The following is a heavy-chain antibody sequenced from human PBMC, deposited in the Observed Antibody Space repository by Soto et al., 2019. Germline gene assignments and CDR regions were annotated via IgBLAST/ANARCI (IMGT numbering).Heavy chain of an antibody. D-gene: IGHD2-21*02. CDR1: GFTFSGSA. V-gene: IGHV3-73*02. CDR2: IRSKANNYAT. J-gene: IGHJ2*01. Sequence: VQLVESGGGLVQPGGSLKLSCAASGFTFSGSAMHWVRQASGKGLEWVGRIRSKANNYATVYAASVKGRFTISRDDSKNTAHLRMNSLKTEDTAVYYCARHALQYCGGDCYLLPYFDLWGRGTLVTVSS. CDR3: ARHALQYCGGDCYLLPYFDL.